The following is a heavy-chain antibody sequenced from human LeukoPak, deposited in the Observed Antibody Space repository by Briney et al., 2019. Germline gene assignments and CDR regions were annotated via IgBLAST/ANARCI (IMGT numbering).Heavy chain of an antibody. CDR2: ISAYNGNT. D-gene: IGHD3-3*01. CDR3: ARALSRKSSYYDFWSGYKDYYYYGMDV. J-gene: IGHJ6*02. Sequence: GASVKVPCKAPGYTFTSYGISWVRQAPGQGLEWMGWISAYNGNTNYAQKLQGRVTMTTDTSTSTAYMELRSLRSDDTAVYYCARALSRKSSYYDFWSGYKDYYYYGMDVWGQGTTVTVSS. CDR1: GYTFTSYG. V-gene: IGHV1-18*01.